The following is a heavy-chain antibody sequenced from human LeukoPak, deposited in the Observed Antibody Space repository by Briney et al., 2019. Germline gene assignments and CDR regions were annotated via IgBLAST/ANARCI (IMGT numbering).Heavy chain of an antibody. V-gene: IGHV1-2*02. CDR2: INPNSGGT. CDR3: AREKIAAAVIGDY. CDR1: GYTFTGYY. D-gene: IGHD6-13*01. J-gene: IGHJ4*02. Sequence: ASVKVSCKASGYTFTGYYMHRVRQAPGQGLEWMGWINPNSGGTNYAQKFQGRVTMTRDTSISTAYMELSRLRSDDTAVYYCAREKIAAAVIGDYWGQGTLVTVSS.